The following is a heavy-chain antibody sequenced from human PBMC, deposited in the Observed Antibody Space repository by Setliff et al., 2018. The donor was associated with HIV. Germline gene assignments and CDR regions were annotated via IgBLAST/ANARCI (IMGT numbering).Heavy chain of an antibody. CDR3: ARDGPQTYGDYERYYFDH. J-gene: IGHJ4*02. D-gene: IGHD4-17*01. CDR2: INHIGGN. Sequence: SETLSLTCSVSGGSISSSSYYWGWIRQPPGKGLEWIGEINHIGGNMNHNPSLKSRVTISVDTSKKQFSLKLDSVTAADTAVYYCARDGPQTYGDYERYYFDHWGQGTLVTVSS. CDR1: GGSISSSSYY. V-gene: IGHV4-39*07.